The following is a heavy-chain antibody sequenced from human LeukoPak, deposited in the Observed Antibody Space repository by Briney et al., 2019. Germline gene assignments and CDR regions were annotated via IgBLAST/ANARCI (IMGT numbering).Heavy chain of an antibody. Sequence: PGGSMRLSCAASGFTPSSYWMSWVRQAPGEGLEWVATIKEDGSEKHYIDSVKGRFTISRDNAKNSLYLLMNSLRPEDTAVYYCARDRSRSGDDYELDYWGQGTLVTVSS. CDR2: IKEDGSEK. D-gene: IGHD5-12*01. J-gene: IGHJ4*02. V-gene: IGHV3-7*01. CDR3: ARDRSRSGDDYELDY. CDR1: GFTPSSYW.